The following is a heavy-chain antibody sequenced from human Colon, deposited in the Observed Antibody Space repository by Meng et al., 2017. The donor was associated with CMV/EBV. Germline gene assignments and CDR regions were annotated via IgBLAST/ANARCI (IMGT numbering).Heavy chain of an antibody. D-gene: IGHD3-9*01. CDR2: IYTGGST. CDR1: GFIVSSNY. J-gene: IGHJ4*02. V-gene: IGHV3-53*01. CDR3: ARDYDILTGYPDY. Sequence: GGSLRLSCAASGFIVSSNYMSWVRQAPGKGLEWVSVIYTGGSTYYTDSVKGRFTISRDNSKNTLYLQMNSLRAEDTAVYYCARDYDILTGYPDYWGQGTLVTVSS.